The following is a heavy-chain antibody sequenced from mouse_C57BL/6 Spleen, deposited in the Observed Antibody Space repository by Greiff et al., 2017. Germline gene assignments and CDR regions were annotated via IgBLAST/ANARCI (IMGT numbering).Heavy chain of an antibody. V-gene: IGHV5-17*01. Sequence: EVMLVESGGGLVKPGGSLKLSCAASGFTFSDYGMHWVRQAPEKGLEWVAYISSGSSTIYYADTVKGRFTISRDNAKNTLFLQMTSLRSEDTAMYYCAILITTGAFDVWGTGTTVTVSS. D-gene: IGHD1-1*01. J-gene: IGHJ1*03. CDR3: AILITTGAFDV. CDR2: ISSGSSTI. CDR1: GFTFSDYG.